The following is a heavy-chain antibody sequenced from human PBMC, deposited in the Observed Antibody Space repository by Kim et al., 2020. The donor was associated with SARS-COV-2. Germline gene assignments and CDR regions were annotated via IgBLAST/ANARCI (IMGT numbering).Heavy chain of an antibody. J-gene: IGHJ6*02. CDR1: GFTVSGNY. CDR2: IYSGGST. V-gene: IGHV3-53*01. Sequence: GGSLRLSCAASGFTVSGNYMSWVRQAPGKGLEWVSLIYSGGSTYYADSVKGRFTISRDNSKNTLYLQMNSLRAEDTAVYYCARDPGYYESGAYRYLSYYGLDVWGQGTTVTVSS. CDR3: ARDPGYYESGAYRYLSYYGLDV. D-gene: IGHD3-22*01.